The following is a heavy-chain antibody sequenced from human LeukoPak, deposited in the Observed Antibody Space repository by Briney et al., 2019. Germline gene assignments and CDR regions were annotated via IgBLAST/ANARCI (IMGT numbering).Heavy chain of an antibody. D-gene: IGHD3-16*02. V-gene: IGHV1-18*01. CDR3: ARLYDYVWGSYRYTGMDYFDY. Sequence: ASVKVSCKASGYTLTSYGISWVRQAPGQGLEWMGWISAYNGNTNYAQKLQGRVTMTTDTSTSTAYMELRSLRSDDTAVYYCARLYDYVWGSYRYTGMDYFDYWGQGTLVTVSS. CDR1: GYTLTSYG. J-gene: IGHJ4*02. CDR2: ISAYNGNT.